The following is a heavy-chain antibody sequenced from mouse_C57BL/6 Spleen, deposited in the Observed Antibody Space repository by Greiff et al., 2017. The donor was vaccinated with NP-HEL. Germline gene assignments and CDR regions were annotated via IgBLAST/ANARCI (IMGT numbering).Heavy chain of an antibody. J-gene: IGHJ1*03. CDR2: ISYSGST. CDR1: GYSITSDY. CDR3: ARSGFTTVVATSYWYFDV. D-gene: IGHD1-1*01. V-gene: IGHV3-8*01. Sequence: EVKLVESGPGLAKPSQTLSLTCSVTGYSITSDYWNWLRKFPGNKLEYMGYISYSGSTYYNPSLKSRISITRDTSKNQYYLQLNSVTTEDTATYYCARSGFTTVVATSYWYFDVWGTGTTVTVSS.